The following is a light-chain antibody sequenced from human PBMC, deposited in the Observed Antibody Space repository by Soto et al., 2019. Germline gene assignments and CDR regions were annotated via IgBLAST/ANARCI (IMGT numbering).Light chain of an antibody. V-gene: IGLV2-23*01. J-gene: IGLJ1*01. CDR1: ISDVGRFDV. Sequence: QSLLTQPAAVSGSIGQSITISCTRTISDVGRFDVVSWYQQHPGQVPKLIIYDGSRRPSGDSSRLSGSKSGNTASLTISGLQAEDEADYYCCAYVNSRSYVFGSGTEVNV. CDR2: DGS. CDR3: CAYVNSRSYV.